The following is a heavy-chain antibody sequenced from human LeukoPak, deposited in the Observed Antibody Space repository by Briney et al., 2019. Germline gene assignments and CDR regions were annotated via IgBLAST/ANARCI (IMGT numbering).Heavy chain of an antibody. V-gene: IGHV4-59*01. Sequence: SETLSLTCTVSGGSLSGYHWGWIRQPPGKGLEWIGYIFYSGNTTYNPSLKSRVTISIDTPKNQFSLKMTSATAADTAVYFCARDKQPGDNWGPGTLVTVSS. CDR3: ARDKQPGDN. CDR1: GGSLSGYH. J-gene: IGHJ4*02. CDR2: IFYSGNT. D-gene: IGHD7-27*01.